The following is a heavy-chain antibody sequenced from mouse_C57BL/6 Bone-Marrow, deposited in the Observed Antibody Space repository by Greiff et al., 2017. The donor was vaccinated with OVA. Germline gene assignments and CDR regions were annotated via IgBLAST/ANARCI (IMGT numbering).Heavy chain of an antibody. CDR1: GYTFTDYN. CDR2: INPNNGGP. V-gene: IGHV1-18*01. CDR3: ARAPVVAPAYFDY. D-gene: IGHD1-1*01. Sequence: EVQLQQSGPELVKPGASVKIPCKASGYTFTDYNMDWVKQSHGKSLEWIGDINPNNGGPIYNQKFKGKATLTVDKSSSTAYMELRSLTSEDTAVYYCARAPVVAPAYFDYWGQGTTLTVSS. J-gene: IGHJ2*01.